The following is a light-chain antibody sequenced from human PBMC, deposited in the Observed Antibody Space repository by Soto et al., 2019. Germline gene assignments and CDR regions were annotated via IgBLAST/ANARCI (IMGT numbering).Light chain of an antibody. J-gene: IGKJ1*01. Sequence: EIVFTLSPATLSLSPGERATLSCRASHSVSILLAWYQKTPRPAPRLLIHGATTRATGIPARFSGSGAGTEFTLTISSLQSEDFAVYCCQQYNNWPRTFGQGTKVDIK. CDR2: GAT. CDR3: QQYNNWPRT. V-gene: IGKV3-15*01. CDR1: HSVSIL.